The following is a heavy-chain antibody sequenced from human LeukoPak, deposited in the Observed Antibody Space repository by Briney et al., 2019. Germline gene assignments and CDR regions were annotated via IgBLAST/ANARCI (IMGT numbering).Heavy chain of an antibody. D-gene: IGHD3-10*01. J-gene: IGHJ6*02. CDR2: ISAYNGNT. Sequence: ASVKVSCKASGYTFTSYGISWVRQAPGQGLEWMGWISAYNGNTNYAQKLQGRVTMTTDTSTSTAYMELRSLRSDDTAVYYCARGMAVRGVITPFYYGMDVWGQGTTVTVSS. V-gene: IGHV1-18*01. CDR1: GYTFTSYG. CDR3: ARGMAVRGVITPFYYGMDV.